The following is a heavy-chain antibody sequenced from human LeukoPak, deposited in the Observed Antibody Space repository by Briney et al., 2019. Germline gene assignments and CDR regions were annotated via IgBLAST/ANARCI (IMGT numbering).Heavy chain of an antibody. J-gene: IGHJ4*02. Sequence: SETLSLTCAVYGGSFSGYYWSWIRQPPGKGLEWIGEINHSGSTNYNPFLKSRVTISVDTSKNQFSLKLSSVTAADTAVYYCARGLSKLLWFGESQAHNFDYWGQGTLVTVSS. CDR2: INHSGST. CDR3: ARGLSKLLWFGESQAHNFDY. D-gene: IGHD3-10*01. CDR1: GGSFSGYY. V-gene: IGHV4-34*01.